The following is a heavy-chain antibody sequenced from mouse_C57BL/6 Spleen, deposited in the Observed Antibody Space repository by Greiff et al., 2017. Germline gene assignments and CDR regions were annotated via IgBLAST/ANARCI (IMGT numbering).Heavy chain of an antibody. V-gene: IGHV1-22*01. CDR2: INPNNGGT. Sequence: EVKLQESGPELVKPGASVKMSCKASGYTFTDYNMHWVKQSHGKSLEWIGYINPNNGGTSYNQKFKGKATLTVNKSSSTAYMELRSLTSEDSAVYYCARHYYGSSYHWYFDVWGTGTTVTVSS. CDR1: GYTFTDYN. J-gene: IGHJ1*03. D-gene: IGHD1-1*01. CDR3: ARHYYGSSYHWYFDV.